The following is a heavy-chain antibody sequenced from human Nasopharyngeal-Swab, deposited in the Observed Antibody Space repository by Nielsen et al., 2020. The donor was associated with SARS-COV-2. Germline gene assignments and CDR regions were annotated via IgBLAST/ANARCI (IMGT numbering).Heavy chain of an antibody. CDR2: IKADGSEK. V-gene: IGHV3-7*03. J-gene: IGHJ4*02. Sequence: GESLKILCAAFGFTLTTQWMTWVRQAPGQGPEWVANIKADGSEKNYVDSVKGRFTISRDNAKNSLYLQMNSLRAEDTAVYYCARDSSSGWYRPFDYWGQGTLVTVSS. D-gene: IGHD6-19*01. CDR1: GFTLTTQW. CDR3: ARDSSSGWYRPFDY.